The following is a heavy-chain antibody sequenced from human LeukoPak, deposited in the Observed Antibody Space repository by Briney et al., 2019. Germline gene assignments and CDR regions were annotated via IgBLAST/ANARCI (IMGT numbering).Heavy chain of an antibody. CDR2: ISYDGSNK. CDR1: GFTFSSYG. Sequence: PGRSLRLSCAASGFTFSSYGMHWVRQAPGKGLEWVAVISYDGSNKYYADSVKGRFTISRDNSKNTLYLQMNSLRAEDTAVYYCAKDGGWSFDYWGRGTLVTVSS. CDR3: AKDGGWSFDY. V-gene: IGHV3-30*18. D-gene: IGHD6-19*01. J-gene: IGHJ4*02.